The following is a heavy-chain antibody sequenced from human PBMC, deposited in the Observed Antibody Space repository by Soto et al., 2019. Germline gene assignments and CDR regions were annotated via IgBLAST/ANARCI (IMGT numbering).Heavy chain of an antibody. CDR1: RYTYTCYS. V-gene: IGHV1-2*04. Sequence: SVKLSSEACRYTYTCYSRHSAHQSPGQGLEWMGWINPNSGGTNYAQKFQGWVTMTRDTSISTAYMELSRLRSDDTAVYYCARDRSTVVTPGAFDIWGQGTMVTVSS. D-gene: IGHD4-17*01. CDR2: INPNSGGT. J-gene: IGHJ3*02. CDR3: ARDRSTVVTPGAFDI.